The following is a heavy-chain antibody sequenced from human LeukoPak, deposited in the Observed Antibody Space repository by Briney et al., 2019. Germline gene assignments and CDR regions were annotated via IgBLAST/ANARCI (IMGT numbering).Heavy chain of an antibody. CDR1: GYTLTELS. J-gene: IGHJ4*02. V-gene: IGHV1-24*01. CDR3: ATSLSSSWYGGNDY. CDR2: FDPEDGET. D-gene: IGHD6-13*01. Sequence: ASVKVSCKVSGYTLTELSMHWVRQAPGKGLEWMGGFDPEDGETIYAQKFQGRVTMTEDTSTDTAYMELSSLRSEDTAVYYCATSLSSSWYGGNDYWGQGTLVTVSS.